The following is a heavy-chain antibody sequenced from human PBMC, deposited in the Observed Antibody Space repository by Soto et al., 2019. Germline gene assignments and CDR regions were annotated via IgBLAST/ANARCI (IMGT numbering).Heavy chain of an antibody. V-gene: IGHV4-61*01. CDR1: GGSVGSGSYY. CDR2: IYYSGST. Sequence: SETLSLTCTVSGGSVGSGSYYWSWIRQPPGKGLEWIGYIYYSGSTNYNPSLKSRVTISVDTSKNQFSLKLSSVNAADTAVYYCARGVVADTPYYYGMDVWGQGTTVTVSS. CDR3: ARGVVADTPYYYGMDV. D-gene: IGHD2-15*01. J-gene: IGHJ6*02.